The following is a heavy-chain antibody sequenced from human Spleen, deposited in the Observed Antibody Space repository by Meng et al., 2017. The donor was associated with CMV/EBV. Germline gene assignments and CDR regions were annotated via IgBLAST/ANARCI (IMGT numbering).Heavy chain of an antibody. Sequence: STDAMSWVRKAQGKGLEWVSVIYSGGRRTYHADSVKGRFTTSRDNSKNTLYLPIHSLRAESTAVSSCPLLVSEAHTISGLLPIPFAYLFQGTLVTVSS. CDR1: STDA. D-gene: IGHD3-3*01. CDR2: IYSGGRRT. CDR3: PLLVSEAHTISGLLPIPFAY. J-gene: IGHJ4*02. V-gene: IGHV3-23*03.